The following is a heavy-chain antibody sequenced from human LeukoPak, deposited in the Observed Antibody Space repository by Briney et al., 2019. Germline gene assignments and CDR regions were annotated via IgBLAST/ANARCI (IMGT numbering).Heavy chain of an antibody. V-gene: IGHV3-30*02. Sequence: GGSLRLSCAASGFTFSSYGMHWVRQAPGKGLEWVAFIRYDGSNKYYADSVKGRFTISRDNSKNTLYLQMNSLRAEDTAVYYCAKVAAYGSGSYYNRVGYYYYMDVWGKGTTVTISS. CDR1: GFTFSSYG. CDR2: IRYDGSNK. CDR3: AKVAAYGSGSYYNRVGYYYYMDV. J-gene: IGHJ6*03. D-gene: IGHD3-10*01.